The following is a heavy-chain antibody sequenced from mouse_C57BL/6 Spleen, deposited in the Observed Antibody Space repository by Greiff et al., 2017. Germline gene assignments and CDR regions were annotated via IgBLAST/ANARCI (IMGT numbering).Heavy chain of an antibody. V-gene: IGHV1-50*01. CDR3: ARTTVVATGNAMDY. Sequence: QVQLQQPGAELVKPGASVKLSCKASGYTFTSYWMQWVKQRPGQGLEWIGEIDPSDSYTNYNQKFKGKATLTVDTSSSTAYMQLSSLTSEDSAVYYCARTTVVATGNAMDYWGQGTSVTVSS. CDR1: GYTFTSYW. J-gene: IGHJ4*01. CDR2: IDPSDSYT. D-gene: IGHD1-1*01.